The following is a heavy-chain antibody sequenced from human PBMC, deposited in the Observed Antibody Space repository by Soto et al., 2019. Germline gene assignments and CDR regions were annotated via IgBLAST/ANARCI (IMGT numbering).Heavy chain of an antibody. CDR3: ARDRLVVPAAINYYYYGMDV. Sequence: ASVKVSCKASGYTFTSYGISWVRQAPGQGLEWMGWISAYNGNTNYAQKLQGRVTMTTDTSTSTAYMELRSLRSDDTAVYYCARDRLVVPAAINYYYYGMDVWGQGTTVTRLL. V-gene: IGHV1-18*01. J-gene: IGHJ6*01. D-gene: IGHD2-2*01. CDR2: ISAYNGNT. CDR1: GYTFTSYG.